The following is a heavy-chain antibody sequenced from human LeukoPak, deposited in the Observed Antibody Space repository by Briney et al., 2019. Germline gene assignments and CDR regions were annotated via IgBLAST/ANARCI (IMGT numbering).Heavy chain of an antibody. V-gene: IGHV3-30-3*01. CDR3: ARVRGDIVVVPAGLYGMDV. CDR1: GFTFSSYA. J-gene: IGHJ6*02. CDR2: ISYDGSNK. Sequence: GGSLRLSCAASGFTFSSYAMHWVRQAPGKGLEWVAVISYDGSNKYYADSVKGRLTISRDNSKNTLYLQMNSLRAEDTAVYYCARVRGDIVVVPAGLYGMDVWGQGTTVTASS. D-gene: IGHD2-2*01.